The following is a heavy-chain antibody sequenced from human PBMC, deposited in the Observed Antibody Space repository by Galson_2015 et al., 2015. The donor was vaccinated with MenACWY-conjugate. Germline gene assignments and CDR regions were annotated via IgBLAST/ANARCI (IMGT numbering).Heavy chain of an antibody. D-gene: IGHD3-10*01. V-gene: IGHV4-59*01. CDR2: IYNIGST. CDR1: GGSITSYY. Sequence: QVQLQESGPGLVKPSETLSLTCTVSGGSITSYYWNWIRQPPGKGLEWIGYIYNIGSTNDNPSLKSRVTISVDPSKNQFSLKLSSVTAADTAVYYCAGATVGGRLFQHSGPGTLVTVSS. J-gene: IGHJ1*01. CDR3: AGATVGGRLFQH.